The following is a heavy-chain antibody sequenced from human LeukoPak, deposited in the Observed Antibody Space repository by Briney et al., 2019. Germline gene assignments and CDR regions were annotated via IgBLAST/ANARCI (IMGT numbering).Heavy chain of an antibody. J-gene: IGHJ4*02. CDR2: FDPEDGET. CDR1: GYTLTESS. V-gene: IGHV1-24*01. D-gene: IGHD2-15*01. CDR3: ATMGYCSGGSCPTYFDY. Sequence: ASVKVSCKVSGYTLTESSMHWVRQAPGKGLEWMGGFDPEDGETIYAQKFQGRVTMTEDTSTDTAYMELSSLRSEDTAVYYCATMGYCSGGSCPTYFDYWGQGTLVTVSS.